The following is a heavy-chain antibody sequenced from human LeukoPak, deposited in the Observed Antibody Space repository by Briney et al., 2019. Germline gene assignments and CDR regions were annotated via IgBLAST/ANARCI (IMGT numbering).Heavy chain of an antibody. CDR3: ARVFARSGEISGSYFHY. D-gene: IGHD1-26*01. CDR2: IIPIFGRA. V-gene: IGHV1-69*05. J-gene: IGHJ4*02. Sequence: GASVKVSCKASGGTFSSYAINWVRQAPGQGPEWMGGIIPIFGRANYAQKFQGRVTMTTDESTSTAYMELSSLRSEDTAVYYCARVFARSGEISGSYFHYWGQGTLVTVSS. CDR1: GGTFSSYA.